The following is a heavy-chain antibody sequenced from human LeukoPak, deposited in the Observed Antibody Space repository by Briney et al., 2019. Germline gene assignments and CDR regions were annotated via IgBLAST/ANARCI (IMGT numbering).Heavy chain of an antibody. J-gene: IGHJ3*02. Sequence: ASVKVSCKASGYTFTGYYMHWVRQAPGQGLEWMGWISAYNGNTNYAQKLQGRVTMTTDTSTSTAYMELRSLRSDDTAVYYCARAPQLLSGDDAFDIWGQGTMVTVSS. CDR3: ARAPQLLSGDDAFDI. CDR1: GYTFTGYY. D-gene: IGHD2-2*01. V-gene: IGHV1-18*04. CDR2: ISAYNGNT.